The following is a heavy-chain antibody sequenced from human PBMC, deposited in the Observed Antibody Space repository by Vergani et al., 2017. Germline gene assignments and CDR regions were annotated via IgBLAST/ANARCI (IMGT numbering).Heavy chain of an antibody. Sequence: QVQLVESGGGMVQPGRSLRLSCAASGFTFSSYGMHWVRQAPGKGLEWVAVIWYDGSNKYYADSVKGRFTISRDNSKNTLYLQMNSLRAEDTAVYYCARDKRWDYGSGSDAFDIWGQGTMVTVSS. V-gene: IGHV3-33*01. CDR3: ARDKRWDYGSGSDAFDI. J-gene: IGHJ3*02. D-gene: IGHD3-10*01. CDR1: GFTFSSYG. CDR2: IWYDGSNK.